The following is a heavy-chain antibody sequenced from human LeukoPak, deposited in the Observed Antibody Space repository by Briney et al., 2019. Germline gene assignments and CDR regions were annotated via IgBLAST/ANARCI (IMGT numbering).Heavy chain of an antibody. CDR3: ARAHYDYFWGSYPNAFDI. CDR1: GGSFSGYY. D-gene: IGHD3-16*02. V-gene: IGHV4-34*01. Sequence: SETLSLTCAVYGGSFSGYYWSWIRQPPGKGLEWIGEINHSGSTNYNPSLKSRVTISVDTSKNQFSLKLSSVTAADTAVYYCARAHYDYFWGSYPNAFDIWGQGTMVTVSP. CDR2: INHSGST. J-gene: IGHJ3*02.